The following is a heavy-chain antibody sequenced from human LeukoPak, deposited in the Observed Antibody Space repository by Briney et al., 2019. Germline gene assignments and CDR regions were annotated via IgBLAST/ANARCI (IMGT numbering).Heavy chain of an antibody. D-gene: IGHD2-21*01. V-gene: IGHV3-23*01. CDR2: NSDSGNT. CDR3: AKAPVTTCRGAYCYPFDY. J-gene: IGHJ4*02. CDR1: GFTFSSYA. Sequence: GGSLRLSCAAAGFTFSSYAMSWVRQAAGKGLEWVSANSDSGNTYHADSVKGRFTISRDSSKNTLFLQMNRLRPEDAAVYYCAKAPVTTCRGAYCYPFDYWGQGTLVTVSS.